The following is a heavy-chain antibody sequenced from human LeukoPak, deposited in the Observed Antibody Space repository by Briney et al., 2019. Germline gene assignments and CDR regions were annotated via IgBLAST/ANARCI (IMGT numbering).Heavy chain of an antibody. V-gene: IGHV1-18*01. J-gene: IGHJ4*02. CDR3: ARDRSSNDY. CDR1: GYTFTSYG. Sequence: ASVKVSCKASGYTFTSYGISWLRQAPGQGLEWMGWISTYNGHTNYAQKLQGRVTMTTDTSTSTVYMELRSLRSDDTAVYYCARDRSSNDYWGQGTLVTVSS. CDR2: ISTYNGHT.